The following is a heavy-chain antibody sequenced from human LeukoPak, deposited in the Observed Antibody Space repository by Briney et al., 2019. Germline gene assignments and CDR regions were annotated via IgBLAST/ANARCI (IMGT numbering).Heavy chain of an antibody. D-gene: IGHD3-10*01. Sequence: ASVKVSCKVSGYTFTDYYMHWVQQAPGKGLEWMGLVDPEDGETIYAEKFQGRVTMTRDTSISTAYMELSRLRSDDTAVYYCAARGGFGELLSTYYYYYYYMDVWGKGTTVTVSS. CDR2: VDPEDGET. CDR1: GYTFTDYY. J-gene: IGHJ6*03. V-gene: IGHV1-69-2*01. CDR3: AARGGFGELLSTYYYYYYYMDV.